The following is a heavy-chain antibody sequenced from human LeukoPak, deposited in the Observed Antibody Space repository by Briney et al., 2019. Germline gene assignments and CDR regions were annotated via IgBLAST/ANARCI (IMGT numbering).Heavy chain of an antibody. CDR2: ISYDGSNK. CDR1: GFTFSSYA. Sequence: GRSLRLSCAASGFTFSSYAMHWVRQAPGKGLEWVAVISYDGSNKYYADSVKGRFTISRDNSKNTLYLQMNSLRAEDTAVYYCVRGYYAGRAHHFEYWGQGTLVTVSS. CDR3: VRGYYAGRAHHFEY. J-gene: IGHJ4*02. D-gene: IGHD3-10*01. V-gene: IGHV3-30-3*01.